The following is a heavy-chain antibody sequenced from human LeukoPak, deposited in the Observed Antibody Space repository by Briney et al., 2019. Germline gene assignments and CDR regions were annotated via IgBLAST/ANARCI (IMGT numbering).Heavy chain of an antibody. J-gene: IGHJ3*02. CDR1: GFTFSSYW. D-gene: IGHD3-22*01. CDR3: ARDLRYYYDSSGYYTYDAFDI. Sequence: GGSLRLSCAASGFTFSSYWMSWVRQAPGKGLEWVANIKQDGSEKYYVDSVKGRFTISRDNAKNSLYLQMNSLRAEDTAVYYCARDLRYYYDSSGYYTYDAFDIWGQGTMVTVSS. CDR2: IKQDGSEK. V-gene: IGHV3-7*01.